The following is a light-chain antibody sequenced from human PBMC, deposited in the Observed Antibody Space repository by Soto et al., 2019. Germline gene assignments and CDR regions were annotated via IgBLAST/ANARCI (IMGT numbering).Light chain of an antibody. CDR2: TTS. Sequence: DIQMTQSPSSLSASVGDRVTITCRASQSISIHLHWYQQKPGKAPNLLIYTTSNLETGVPSRFSGSGSGTDFTFTISILQPEDIATYYCQQYDNLPWTFGQGTK. V-gene: IGKV1-33*01. CDR1: QSISIH. J-gene: IGKJ1*01. CDR3: QQYDNLPWT.